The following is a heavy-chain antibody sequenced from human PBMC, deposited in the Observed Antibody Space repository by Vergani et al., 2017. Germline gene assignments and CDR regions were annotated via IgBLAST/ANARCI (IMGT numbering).Heavy chain of an antibody. CDR1: GYTFTSYG. J-gene: IGHJ6*02. CDR2: NSAYNANK. D-gene: IGHD2/OR15-2a*01. CDR3: AGDKRTASNKPDYDGMDV. Sequence: QDQLVQSGAEVKNPGASVKVSCKSSGYTFTSYGISWLRQAPGKGLEWMGLNSAYNANKNYAQKPQGRVTMTTDTSTSTAYLELRSLRSDDTAGYYWAGDKRTASNKPDYDGMDVWGQGTTVTVSS. V-gene: IGHV1-18*01.